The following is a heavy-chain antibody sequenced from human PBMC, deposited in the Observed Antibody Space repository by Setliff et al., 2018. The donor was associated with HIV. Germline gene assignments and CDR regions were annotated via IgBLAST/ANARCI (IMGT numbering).Heavy chain of an antibody. CDR3: VTGVGTSSVDY. J-gene: IGHJ4*02. CDR2: IKTKTQRGTT. D-gene: IGHD3-22*01. V-gene: IGHV3-15*01. Sequence: GGSLRLSCAASGFTFSNSWMTWVRQAPGKGLEWVGRIKTKTQRGTTDYAASAKGRFIISRDDSKNTLYLQMNSLRSEDTAVYYCVTGVGTSSVDYWGQGTMVTVSS. CDR1: GFTFSNSW.